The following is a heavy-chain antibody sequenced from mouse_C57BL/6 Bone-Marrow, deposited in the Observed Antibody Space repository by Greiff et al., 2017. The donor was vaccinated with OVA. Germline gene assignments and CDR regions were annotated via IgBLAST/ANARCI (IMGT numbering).Heavy chain of an antibody. CDR2: ISNGGGST. Sequence: EVKLVESGGGLVQPGGSLKLSCAASGFTFSDYYMYWVRQTPEKRLEWVAYISNGGGSTYYPDTVKGRFTISRDNAKNTLYLQMSRLKSEDTAMYYCARHKDYGSHWYFDVWGTGTTVTVSS. D-gene: IGHD1-1*01. CDR1: GFTFSDYY. J-gene: IGHJ1*03. V-gene: IGHV5-12*01. CDR3: ARHKDYGSHWYFDV.